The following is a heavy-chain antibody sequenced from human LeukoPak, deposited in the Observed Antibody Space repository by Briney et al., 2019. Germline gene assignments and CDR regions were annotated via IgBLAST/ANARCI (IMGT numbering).Heavy chain of an antibody. CDR2: IRYDGTNK. Sequence: GGSLRLSCAASGFTFSSHGMHWVRQAPGKGLEWVAFIRYDGTNKYYADSVKGRFTISRDNSKNTLYLQMNSLRAEDTAVYYCAKDKDSTNWYFDYWGQGTLVTVSS. D-gene: IGHD2-15*01. J-gene: IGHJ4*02. V-gene: IGHV3-30*02. CDR3: AKDKDSTNWYFDY. CDR1: GFTFSSHG.